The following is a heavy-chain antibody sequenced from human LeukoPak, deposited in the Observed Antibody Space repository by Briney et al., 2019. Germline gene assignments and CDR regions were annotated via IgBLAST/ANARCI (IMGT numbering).Heavy chain of an antibody. Sequence: SETLPLTCAVYGRSFSGYYWSWIRQPPGKGLEWIGEINHSGSTNYNPSLKSRVTISVDTSKNQFSLKLSSVTAADTAVYYCARGGYSYFDYWGQGTLVTVSS. CDR2: INHSGST. CDR1: GRSFSGYY. CDR3: ARGGYSYFDY. V-gene: IGHV4-34*01. J-gene: IGHJ4*02. D-gene: IGHD2-15*01.